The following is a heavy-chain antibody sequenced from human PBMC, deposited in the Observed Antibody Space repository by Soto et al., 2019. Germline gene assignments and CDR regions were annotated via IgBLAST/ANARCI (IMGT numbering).Heavy chain of an antibody. D-gene: IGHD2-21*01. V-gene: IGHV1-18*04. CDR2: ISGYNGNT. J-gene: IGHJ4*02. CDR3: ARDVFCGGATDFHSAFDY. CDR1: GYTFSGYS. Sequence: ASVKVSCKASGYTFSGYSITWVRQAPGQGLEWMGRISGYNGNTNYARTLRDRLTLTTDTSTSTAYMELRSLTSDDTAVYYCARDVFCGGATDFHSAFDYWGQGTLVTVSS.